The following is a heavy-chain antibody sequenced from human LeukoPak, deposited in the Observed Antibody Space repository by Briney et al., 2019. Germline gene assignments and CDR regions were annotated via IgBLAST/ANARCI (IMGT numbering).Heavy chain of an antibody. CDR1: GGTFSSYA. J-gene: IGHJ1*01. CDR2: IIPIFGTA. D-gene: IGHD3-3*01. CDR3: ASKSYDFWSGYLEYFQH. Sequence: GASVKVSCKASGGTFSSYAISWVRQAPGQGLEWMGGIIPIFGTANYAQKFQGRVTITADESTSTAYMELSSLRSEDTAVYYCASKSYDFWSGYLEYFQHWGQRTLVTVSS. V-gene: IGHV1-69*13.